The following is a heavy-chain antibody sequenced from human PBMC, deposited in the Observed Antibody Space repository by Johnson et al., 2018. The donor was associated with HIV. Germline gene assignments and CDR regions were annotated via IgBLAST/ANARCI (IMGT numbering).Heavy chain of an antibody. Sequence: QVQLVESGGGVVQPGGSLRLSCAASGFTFSSYGMHWVRQAPGKGLEWVAFIQNDGATNYDADFVGGRFTITSDNTRNTVYQKMSKLRTKETAVDDCAEGESQEGWIQLGSYAFDFWGRGTLVTVSS. CDR2: IQNDGATN. CDR3: AEGESQEGWIQLGSYAFDF. D-gene: IGHD5-12*01. CDR1: GFTFSSYG. V-gene: IGHV3-30*02. J-gene: IGHJ3*01.